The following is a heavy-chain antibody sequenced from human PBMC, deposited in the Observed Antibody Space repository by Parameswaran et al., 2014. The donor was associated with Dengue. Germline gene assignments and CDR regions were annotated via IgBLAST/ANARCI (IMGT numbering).Heavy chain of an antibody. CDR1: GGSFSGYY. J-gene: IGHJ6*02. CDR3: VRQFHMDV. D-gene: IGHD5-24*01. V-gene: IGHV4-34*01. CDR2: INESGST. Sequence: ASETLSLTCAVYGGSFSGYYWSWIRQPPGKGLEWIGEINESGSTKYNPTLKSRVSISVDRSKTQFSLKLSSVTAADTAVYYCVRQFHMDVWGQGTTVTVSS.